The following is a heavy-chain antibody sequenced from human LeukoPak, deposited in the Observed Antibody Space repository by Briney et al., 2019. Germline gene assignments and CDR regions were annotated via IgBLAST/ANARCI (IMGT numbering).Heavy chain of an antibody. CDR3: AKPASYYDSNHNWFDP. V-gene: IGHV3-30*18. CDR1: GFTFSSYG. D-gene: IGHD3-22*01. CDR2: ISYDGSNK. Sequence: GGSLRLSCAASGFTFSSYGMHWVRQAPGKGLEWVAVISYDGSNKYYADSVKGRFTISRDNSKNTLYLQMNSLRAEDTVVYYCAKPASYYDSNHNWFDPWGQGTLVTVSS. J-gene: IGHJ5*02.